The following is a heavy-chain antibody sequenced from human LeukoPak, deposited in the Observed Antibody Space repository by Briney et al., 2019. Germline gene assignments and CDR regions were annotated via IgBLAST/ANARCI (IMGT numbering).Heavy chain of an antibody. J-gene: IGHJ6*03. CDR1: GYTFTGYY. D-gene: IGHD6-19*01. CDR3: AREGSSGSYYYYMAV. V-gene: IGHV1-2*02. Sequence: ASVKVSCKASGYTFTGYYMHWVRQAPGQGLEWMGWINPNTGATKYPQKFHARVTMTRDTSISTAYMELSRLRSDDTAVYYCAREGSSGSYYYYMAVWGKGTTVSISS. CDR2: INPNTGAT.